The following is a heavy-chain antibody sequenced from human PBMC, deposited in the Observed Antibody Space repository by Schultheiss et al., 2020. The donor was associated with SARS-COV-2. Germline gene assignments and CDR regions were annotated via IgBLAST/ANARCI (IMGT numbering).Heavy chain of an antibody. CDR3: ASSGYDAFDI. CDR1: GGSISSGGYY. CDR2: IYYSGST. J-gene: IGHJ3*02. D-gene: IGHD5-12*01. V-gene: IGHV4-61*05. Sequence: GSLRLSCTVSGGSISSGGYYWGWIRQPPGKGLEWIGYIYYSGSTNYNPSLKSRVTISVDTSKNQFSLKLSSVTAADTAVYYCASSGYDAFDIWGQGTMVTVSS.